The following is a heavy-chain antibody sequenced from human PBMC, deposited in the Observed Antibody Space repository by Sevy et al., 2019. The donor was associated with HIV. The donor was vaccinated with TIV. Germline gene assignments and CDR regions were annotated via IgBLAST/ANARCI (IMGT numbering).Heavy chain of an antibody. CDR3: AGPRFDP. CDR2: INQDASEI. CDR1: GFTFSTSW. Sequence: GGSLRLSCAASGFTFSTSWMHWVRQAPGKGLEWVANINQDASEIYYVDSVKGRFTISRDNAKNSLYLQMNSLRVEDTAVYCCAGPRFDPWGQGTLVTVSS. V-gene: IGHV3-7*01. J-gene: IGHJ5*02.